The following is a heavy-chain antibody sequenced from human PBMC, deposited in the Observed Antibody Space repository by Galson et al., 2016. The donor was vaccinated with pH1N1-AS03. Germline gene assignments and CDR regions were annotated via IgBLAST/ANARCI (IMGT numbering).Heavy chain of an antibody. D-gene: IGHD3-9*01. CDR1: GFTFSNYA. CDR2: ISGSGGNT. CDR3: ARSSYDILTNPLY. Sequence: SLRLSCAASGFTFSNYAMGWVRQAPGKGLEWVSVISGSGGNTYYADSVKGRFSISRDSAKNSLFLQMNSLRVEDTAVYYCARSSYDILTNPLYWGQGVPVTVSS. J-gene: IGHJ4*02. V-gene: IGHV3-23*01.